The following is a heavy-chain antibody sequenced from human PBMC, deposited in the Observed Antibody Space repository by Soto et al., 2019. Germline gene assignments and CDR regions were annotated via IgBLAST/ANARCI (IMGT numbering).Heavy chain of an antibody. Sequence: QVQLQESGPGLVKPSQTLSLTCTVSGGSISGGVYYWSWIRQPPGKGLEWIGYIFDSGSTYYNPSLKSRFTISVDTSKTQFSLRLSSVTAADTAVYYCAREIIPLTTDWYFDLWGRGTLVTVSS. J-gene: IGHJ2*01. D-gene: IGHD4-17*01. CDR1: GGSISGGVYY. V-gene: IGHV4-30-4*01. CDR2: IFDSGST. CDR3: AREIIPLTTDWYFDL.